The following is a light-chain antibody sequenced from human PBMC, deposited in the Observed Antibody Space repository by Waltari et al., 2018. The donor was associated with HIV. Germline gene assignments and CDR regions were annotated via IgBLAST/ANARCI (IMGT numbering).Light chain of an antibody. CDR2: KVD. J-gene: IGLJ3*02. CDR1: DSDFGFYNF. CDR3: ASYTANDTVM. V-gene: IGLV2-14*01. Sequence: SGLTQPASVSGFPGQSITIPCPGSDSDFGFYNFVSWFHQYPGKVPKVILSKVDSRASGVSDRFSGSKSGNTASLSISGLRTEDEGVYFCASYTANDTVMFAGGTTVTVL.